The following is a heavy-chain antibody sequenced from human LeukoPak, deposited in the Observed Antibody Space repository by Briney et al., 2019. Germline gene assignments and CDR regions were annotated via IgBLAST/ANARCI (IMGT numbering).Heavy chain of an antibody. V-gene: IGHV3-53*05. CDR1: GFTVSSNY. CDR2: IYSGGST. J-gene: IGHJ4*02. CDR3: ARARVGATITRLYYFDY. D-gene: IGHD1-26*01. Sequence: PGGSLRLSCAASGFTVSSNYMSWVRQAPGKGLEWVSVIYSGGSTYYADSVKGRFTISRDNSKNTLYLQMGSLRAEDMAVYYCARARVGATITRLYYFDYWGQGTLVTVSS.